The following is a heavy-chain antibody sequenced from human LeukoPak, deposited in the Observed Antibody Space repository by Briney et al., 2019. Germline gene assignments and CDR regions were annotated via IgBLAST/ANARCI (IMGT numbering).Heavy chain of an antibody. J-gene: IGHJ4*02. CDR2: IRGDGGST. CDR1: GFTFDDYA. D-gene: IGHD1-26*01. CDR3: AKDAGEWEPAD. Sequence: PRGSMRLACAASGFTFDDYAMDWVRQAPGEGLGWVSLIRGDGGSTYYADSVKGRFTISRDNSKNSLYLQMNSLRTEDTALYYCAKDAGEWEPADWGQGTLVTVSS. V-gene: IGHV3-43*02.